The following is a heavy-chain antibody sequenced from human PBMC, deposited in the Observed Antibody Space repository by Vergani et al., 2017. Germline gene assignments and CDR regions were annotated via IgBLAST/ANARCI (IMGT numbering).Heavy chain of an antibody. CDR2: IIPILGIA. D-gene: IGHD5-18*01. Sequence: QVQLVQSGAEVKKPGSSVKVSCKASGGTFSSYTISWVRQAPGKGLEWMGRIIPILGIANYAQKFQGRVPITADKSTSTAYMELSSLRSEDTAVYYCARDRDTAMVHIYWGQGTLVTVSS. CDR3: ARDRDTAMVHIY. V-gene: IGHV1-69*08. J-gene: IGHJ4*02. CDR1: GGTFSSYT.